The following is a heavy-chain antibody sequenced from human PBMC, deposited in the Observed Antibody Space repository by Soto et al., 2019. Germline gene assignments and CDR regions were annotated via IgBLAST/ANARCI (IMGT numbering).Heavy chain of an antibody. D-gene: IGHD2-8*01. CDR2: IYPGDSDT. Sequence: RTPGESLKISCKGSGYSFTSYWIGWVRQMPGKGLEWMGIIYPGDSDTRYSPSFQGQVTISADKSISTAYLQWSSLKASDTAMYYCASSVGYCTNGVCGQVGWFDPWGQGTLVTVSS. CDR1: GYSFTSYW. J-gene: IGHJ5*02. V-gene: IGHV5-51*01. CDR3: ASSVGYCTNGVCGQVGWFDP.